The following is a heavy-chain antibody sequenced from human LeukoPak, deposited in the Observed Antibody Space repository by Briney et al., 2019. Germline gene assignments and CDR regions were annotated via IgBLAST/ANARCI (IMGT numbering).Heavy chain of an antibody. CDR1: GFTFSSYA. CDR3: AKDVYYYESSGYYHFDY. D-gene: IGHD3-22*01. CDR2: ISGSGGST. Sequence: GGSLRLSCAASGFTFSSYAMSWVRQAPGKELEWVSGISGSGGSTYYADSVKGRFTISRDNSKNTLYLQMNSLRAEDTAVYYCAKDVYYYESSGYYHFDYWGQGTLVTVSS. V-gene: IGHV3-23*01. J-gene: IGHJ4*02.